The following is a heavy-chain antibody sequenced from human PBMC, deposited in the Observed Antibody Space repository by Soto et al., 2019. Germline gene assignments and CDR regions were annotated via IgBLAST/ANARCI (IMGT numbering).Heavy chain of an antibody. V-gene: IGHV1-69*13. D-gene: IGHD3-3*01. Sequence: ASVKVSCKASGYTFTSYGISWVRQAPGQGLEWMGGIIPIFGTANYAQKFQGRVTITADESTSTAYMELSSLRSEDTAVYYCARDFTPGVYDFWPYWGQGTLVTVSS. CDR3: ARDFTPGVYDFWPY. CDR2: IIPIFGTA. CDR1: GYTFTSYG. J-gene: IGHJ4*02.